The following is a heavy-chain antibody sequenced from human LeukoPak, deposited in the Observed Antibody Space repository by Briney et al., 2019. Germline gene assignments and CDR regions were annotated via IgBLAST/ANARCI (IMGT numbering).Heavy chain of an antibody. CDR2: ISGSGGST. Sequence: GGSLRLSCAASGFTFSTSAMSWVRQAPGKGLEWVSAISGSGGSTYYADSVKGRFTISRDNSKNTLYLQMNSLRAEDTAVYYCAKDPNWDYDILTGYFDYWGQGTLVTVSS. CDR1: GFTFSTSA. D-gene: IGHD3-9*01. V-gene: IGHV3-23*01. J-gene: IGHJ4*02. CDR3: AKDPNWDYDILTGYFDY.